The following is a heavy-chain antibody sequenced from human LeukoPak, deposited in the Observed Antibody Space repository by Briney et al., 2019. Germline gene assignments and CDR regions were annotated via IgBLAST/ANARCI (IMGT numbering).Heavy chain of an antibody. CDR3: ARFPPYYFDSSGYYYGGYFDY. D-gene: IGHD3-22*01. Sequence: GESLKISCRASGYTFTSYWIAWVRQMPGKGLEWMGIFYPGDSDTRYGPSFQGQVTISADKSISTAYLQWSSLKASDTAMYYCARFPPYYFDSSGYYYGGYFDYWGQGTLVTVSS. CDR2: FYPGDSDT. V-gene: IGHV5-51*01. J-gene: IGHJ4*02. CDR1: GYTFTSYW.